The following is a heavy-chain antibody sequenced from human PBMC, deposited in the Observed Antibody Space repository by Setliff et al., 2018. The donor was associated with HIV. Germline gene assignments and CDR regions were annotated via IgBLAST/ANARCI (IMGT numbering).Heavy chain of an antibody. Sequence: GASVKVSCKASGGSFSSYTISWIRQAPGQGLEWMGGIMPIFGTTNYAQRFQGRVTITTDKSTSTVYMELSSLRSDDTAVYYCARGQVVGYTYSGIELWGQGTLVTVSS. CDR1: GGSFSSYT. J-gene: IGHJ4*02. CDR2: IMPIFGTT. V-gene: IGHV1-69*05. D-gene: IGHD5-18*01. CDR3: ARGQVVGYTYSGIEL.